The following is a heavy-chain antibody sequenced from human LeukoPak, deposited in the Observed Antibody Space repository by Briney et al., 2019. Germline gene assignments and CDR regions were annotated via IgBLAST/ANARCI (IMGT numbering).Heavy chain of an antibody. CDR3: ARGRDWYNWNDGGSNYFDY. CDR2: IYSGGST. Sequence: GGSLRLSCAASGFTVSSNYMSWVRQAPGKGLEWVSVIYSGGSTYYADSVKGRFTISRDNAKNSLYLQMNSLRAEDTAVYYCARGRDWYNWNDGGSNYFDYWGQGTLVTVSS. J-gene: IGHJ4*02. D-gene: IGHD1-20*01. V-gene: IGHV3-53*01. CDR1: GFTVSSNY.